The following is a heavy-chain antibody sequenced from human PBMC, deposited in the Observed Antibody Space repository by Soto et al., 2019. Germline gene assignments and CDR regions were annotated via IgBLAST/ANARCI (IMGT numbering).Heavy chain of an antibody. Sequence: ASVKVSCKASGYTFTNYGITWVRQAPGQGLEWMGWINADYGNTNYEQKFQGRVTMTTDTSTNTAYMELRSLRSEDTAVYYCATPLIHYDYVWGSYPIDFSGQGTLVTVSS. D-gene: IGHD3-16*02. V-gene: IGHV1-18*04. CDR1: GYTFTNYG. J-gene: IGHJ4*02. CDR2: INADYGNT. CDR3: ATPLIHYDYVWGSYPIDF.